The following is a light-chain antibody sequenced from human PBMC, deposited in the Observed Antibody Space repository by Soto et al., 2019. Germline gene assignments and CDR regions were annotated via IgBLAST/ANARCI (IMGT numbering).Light chain of an antibody. J-gene: IGKJ1*01. CDR2: GAS. CDR1: QSVSSSY. CDR3: QQYNNWPKT. V-gene: IGKV3-15*01. Sequence: EIVLTQSPGTLSLSPGERATLSCRASQSVSSSYLAWYQQKPGQAPRLLIYGASTRATGIPARFSGSGSGTEFTLTISSLQSEDFAVYYCQQYNNWPKTFGQGTKWIS.